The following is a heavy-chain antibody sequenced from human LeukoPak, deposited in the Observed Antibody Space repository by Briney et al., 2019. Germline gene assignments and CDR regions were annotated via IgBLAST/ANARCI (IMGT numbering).Heavy chain of an antibody. CDR2: IIPILGIA. Sequence: GASVKVSCKASGGTFSSYAISWVRQAPGQGLEWMGRIIPILGIANYAQKFQGRVTITADESTSTAYMELSSLRSEDTAVYYCARDRGKVVPAADDAFDIWGQGTMVTVSS. D-gene: IGHD2-2*01. CDR1: GGTFSSYA. J-gene: IGHJ3*02. V-gene: IGHV1-69*04. CDR3: ARDRGKVVPAADDAFDI.